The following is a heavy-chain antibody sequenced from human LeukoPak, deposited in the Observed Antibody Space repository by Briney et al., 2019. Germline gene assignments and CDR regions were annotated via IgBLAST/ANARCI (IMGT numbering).Heavy chain of an antibody. CDR2: INPNTGAT. J-gene: IGHJ4*02. Sequence: ASVKVPCKASGYTFTGYYVHWVRQAPGQGLEWMGWINPNTGATNYAQALRGRVTMTRDTSITIFYMELSSLRTDDTAVYYCARVLRYDDSSGYYAYWGQGTLATASS. CDR1: GYTFTGYY. D-gene: IGHD3-22*01. CDR3: ARVLRYDDSSGYYAY. V-gene: IGHV1-2*02.